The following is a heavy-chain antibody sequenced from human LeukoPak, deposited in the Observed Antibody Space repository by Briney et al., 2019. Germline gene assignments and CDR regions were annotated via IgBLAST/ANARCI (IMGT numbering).Heavy chain of an antibody. CDR2: IYSGGST. V-gene: IGHV3-53*01. CDR1: GFTVSSNY. Sequence: PGGSLRLSCAASGFTVSSNYMSWVRQAPGKGLEWVSVIYSGGSTYYADSVKGRFTISRDNSKNTLYLQMNSLRAEDTAVYYCARGNLAAAGTEPYFDYWGQGTLVTVSS. J-gene: IGHJ4*02. CDR3: ARGNLAAAGTEPYFDY. D-gene: IGHD6-13*01.